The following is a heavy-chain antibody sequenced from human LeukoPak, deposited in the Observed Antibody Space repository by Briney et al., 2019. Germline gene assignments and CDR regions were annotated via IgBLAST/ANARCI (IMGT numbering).Heavy chain of an antibody. CDR1: GGSISSNSYY. CDR3: ARDARYYDSSAYSFSYFDY. D-gene: IGHD3-22*01. V-gene: IGHV4-39*07. J-gene: IGHJ4*02. CDR2: IYHTGSA. Sequence: PSETLSLTCTVSGGSISSNSYYWGWIRQPPGKGLEWIGRIYHTGSAYYSPSLKSRVTISVDTYKTQFSLKVTSVTAADTAVYYCARDARYYDSSAYSFSYFDYWGQGTLVTVSS.